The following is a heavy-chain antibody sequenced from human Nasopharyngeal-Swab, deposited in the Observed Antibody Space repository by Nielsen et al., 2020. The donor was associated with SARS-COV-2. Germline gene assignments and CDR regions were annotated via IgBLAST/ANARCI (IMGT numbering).Heavy chain of an antibody. D-gene: IGHD2-15*01. V-gene: IGHV4-30-4*01. CDR2: IYYSGST. J-gene: IGHJ4*02. Sequence: RQAPGKGLEWTGYIYYSGSTYYNPSLKSRVTISVDTSKNQFSLKLSSVTAADTAVYYCARAVVWVGAAPSAVWGYFDYWGQGTLVTVSS. CDR3: ARAVVWVGAAPSAVWGYFDY.